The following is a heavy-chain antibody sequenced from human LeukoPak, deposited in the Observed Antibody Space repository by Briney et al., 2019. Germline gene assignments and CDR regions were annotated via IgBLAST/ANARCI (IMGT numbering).Heavy chain of an antibody. Sequence: GGSLRLSCAASGFTFSSYGMSWVRQAPGKGLEWVSAISGSGGSTYYADSVKGRFTISRDNSKNTLYLQMNSLRAEDTAVYYCARGDYYDFWSGYTGDYWGQGTLVTVSS. CDR1: GFTFSSYG. V-gene: IGHV3-23*01. J-gene: IGHJ4*02. CDR2: ISGSGGST. D-gene: IGHD3-3*01. CDR3: ARGDYYDFWSGYTGDY.